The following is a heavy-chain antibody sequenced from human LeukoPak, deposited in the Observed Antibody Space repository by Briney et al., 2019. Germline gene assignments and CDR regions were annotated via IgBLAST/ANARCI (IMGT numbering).Heavy chain of an antibody. CDR3: ARHGGESIVAMILHAFDI. CDR1: GGSISSYY. CDR2: IYYSGST. V-gene: IGHV4-59*08. Sequence: SETLSLTCTVSGGSISSYYWSWIRQPPGKGLEWIGYIYYSGSTNYNPSLKSRVTMSVDTSKNQFSLRLSSVTAADTAVYYCARHGGESIVAMILHAFDIWGQGTMVTVSS. D-gene: IGHD5-12*01. J-gene: IGHJ3*02.